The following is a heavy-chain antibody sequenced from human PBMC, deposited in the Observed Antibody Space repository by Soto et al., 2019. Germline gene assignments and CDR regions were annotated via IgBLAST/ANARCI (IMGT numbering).Heavy chain of an antibody. V-gene: IGHV3-15*07. CDR3: TTEGVVVVAGYYYCGMDV. D-gene: IGHD2-15*01. Sequence: EVRLVESGGGLVKPGGSLRLSCAASGFTFSNAWMNWVRQAPGKGLEWVGRIKSKTDGGTTDYAAPVKGRFTISRDDSKNTLYLQMNSLKTEDTAVYYCTTEGVVVVAGYYYCGMDVWGQGTTVTVSS. CDR1: GFTFSNAW. J-gene: IGHJ6*02. CDR2: IKSKTDGGTT.